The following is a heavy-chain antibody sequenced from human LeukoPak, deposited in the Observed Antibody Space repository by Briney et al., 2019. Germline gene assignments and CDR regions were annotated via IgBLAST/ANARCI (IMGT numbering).Heavy chain of an antibody. CDR1: GFTFSGSA. CDR2: IRSKANSYAT. Sequence: PGGSLRPSCAASGFTFSGSAMHWVRQASGKGLEWVGRIRSKANSYATAYAASVKGRFTISRDDSKNTAYLQMNSLKTEDTAVYYCTRLDYYYYYMDVWGKGTTVTVSS. J-gene: IGHJ6*03. V-gene: IGHV3-73*01. D-gene: IGHD6-6*01. CDR3: TRLDYYYYYMDV.